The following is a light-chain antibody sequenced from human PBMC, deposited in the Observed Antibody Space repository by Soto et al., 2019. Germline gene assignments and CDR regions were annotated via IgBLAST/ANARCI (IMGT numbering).Light chain of an antibody. J-gene: IGLJ1*01. CDR1: SSDVGGYNY. V-gene: IGLV2-14*03. CDR3: SSYTSSRSYV. CDR2: DVS. Sequence: QSALTQPPSASGSPGQSVTISCTGTSSDVGGYNYVSWYQQHPGKAPKLMIYDVSKWPSGVSNRFSGSKSGNTASLTISGLQAEDEADYYCSSYTSSRSYVFGTGTKVTVL.